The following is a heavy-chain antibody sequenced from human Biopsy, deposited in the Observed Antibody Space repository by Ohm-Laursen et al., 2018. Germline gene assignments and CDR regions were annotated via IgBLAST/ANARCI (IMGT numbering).Heavy chain of an antibody. CDR3: ARDRDRRGWFDP. V-gene: IGHV4-4*07. J-gene: IGHJ5*02. CDR1: GGSLSSYS. CDR2: IYTSGIT. D-gene: IGHD1-14*01. Sequence: SQTLSLTCTVSGGSLSSYSWSWIRQPAGKGLEWIGQIYTSGITNYNPSLKSRVTMSADTSKNKFSLRVSSVTAADTAVYYCARDRDRRGWFDPWGQGALVTVSS.